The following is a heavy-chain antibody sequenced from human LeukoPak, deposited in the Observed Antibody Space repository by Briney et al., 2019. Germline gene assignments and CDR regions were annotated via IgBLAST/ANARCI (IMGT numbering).Heavy chain of an antibody. Sequence: SVKVSCKASGGTFSSYAISWVRQAPGQGLEWMGRIIPILGIANYAQKFQGRVTITADKSTSTAYMELSSLRSEDTAVYYCARVPHPYYDFWSGSYYFDYWGQGTLVTVSS. V-gene: IGHV1-69*04. D-gene: IGHD3-3*01. CDR2: IIPILGIA. CDR1: GGTFSSYA. CDR3: ARVPHPYYDFWSGSYYFDY. J-gene: IGHJ4*02.